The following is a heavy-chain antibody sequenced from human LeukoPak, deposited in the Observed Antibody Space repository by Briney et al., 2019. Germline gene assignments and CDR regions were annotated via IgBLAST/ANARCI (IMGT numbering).Heavy chain of an antibody. D-gene: IGHD6-13*01. CDR2: INPNSGGT. V-gene: IGHV1-2*02. Sequence: GASVKVSCKASGYTFTGYYMHWVRQAPGQGLEWMGWINPNSGGTNYAQKFQGRVTMTRDTSISTAYMELSRLRSDDTAVYYCARPRRVSGYDAFDIWGQGTMVTVSS. CDR1: GYTFTGYY. J-gene: IGHJ3*02. CDR3: ARPRRVSGYDAFDI.